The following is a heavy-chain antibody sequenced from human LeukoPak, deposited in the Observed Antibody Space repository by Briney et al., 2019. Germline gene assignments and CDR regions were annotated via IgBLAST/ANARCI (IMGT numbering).Heavy chain of an antibody. V-gene: IGHV1-18*01. CDR1: GYPFTSYG. D-gene: IGHD1-26*01. J-gene: IGHJ3*02. CDR3: ARDFLSGSYYRGAFDI. Sequence: ASVKVSCKASGYPFTSYGISWVRQAPGQGLEWMGWISAYNGNTNYSQKLQGRVTMTTDTSTSTAYMELRSLRSDDTAVYYCARDFLSGSYYRGAFDIWGQGTMVTVSS. CDR2: ISAYNGNT.